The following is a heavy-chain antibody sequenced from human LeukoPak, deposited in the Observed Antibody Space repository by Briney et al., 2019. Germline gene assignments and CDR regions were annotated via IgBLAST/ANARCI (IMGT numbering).Heavy chain of an antibody. Sequence: PGGSLRLSCAASGFTFSSYSMNWVRQAPGKGLEWVSYISSSSSTIYYADSVKGRFTISRDNAKNSLYLQMNSPRAEDTAVYYCARDYIEDDAFDIWGQGTMVTVSS. CDR1: GFTFSSYS. CDR2: ISSSSSTI. V-gene: IGHV3-48*01. D-gene: IGHD2-15*01. J-gene: IGHJ3*02. CDR3: ARDYIEDDAFDI.